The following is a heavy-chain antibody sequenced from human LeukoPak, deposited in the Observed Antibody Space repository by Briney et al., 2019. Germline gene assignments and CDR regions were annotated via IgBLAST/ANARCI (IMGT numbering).Heavy chain of an antibody. Sequence: PGGSLLLSCAASGFTFSIYAMSWVRQAPGKGLQWVSSITSRGESTCYVDSVKGRFTITRDNSENTLYLQMYSLRAEDTAVYYCARDRPNYYGSDGHYYRRDGDYWGRGTLVSVSS. D-gene: IGHD3-22*01. CDR2: ITSRGEST. V-gene: IGHV3-23*01. CDR3: ARDRPNYYGSDGHYYRRDGDY. CDR1: GFTFSIYA. J-gene: IGHJ4*02.